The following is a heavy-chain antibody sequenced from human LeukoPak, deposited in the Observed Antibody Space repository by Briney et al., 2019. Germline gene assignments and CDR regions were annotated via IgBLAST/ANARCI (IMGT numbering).Heavy chain of an antibody. CDR3: ARARSGSYRYYYGMDV. V-gene: IGHV3-30*02. D-gene: IGHD3-10*01. CDR1: GFTFSSYG. Sequence: QPGGSLRFSCAASGFTFSSYGMHWVRQAPGKGLEWVAFIRYDGSNKYYADSVKGRFTISRDNSKNTLYLQMNSLRAEDTAVYYCARARSGSYRYYYGMDVWGQGTTVTVSS. J-gene: IGHJ6*02. CDR2: IRYDGSNK.